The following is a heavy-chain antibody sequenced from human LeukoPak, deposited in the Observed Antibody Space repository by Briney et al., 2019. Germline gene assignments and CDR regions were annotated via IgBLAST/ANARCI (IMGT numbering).Heavy chain of an antibody. V-gene: IGHV1-69*13. CDR2: IIPIFGTA. Sequence: ASVKVSCKASGGTFSSYAISWVRQAPGQGLEWMGGIIPIFGTANYAQKFQGRVTITADESTSTAYMELSSLRSEDTAVYYCAREGRYGSTYFGYWGQGTLVTVSS. D-gene: IGHD3-10*01. CDR3: AREGRYGSTYFGY. J-gene: IGHJ4*02. CDR1: GGTFSSYA.